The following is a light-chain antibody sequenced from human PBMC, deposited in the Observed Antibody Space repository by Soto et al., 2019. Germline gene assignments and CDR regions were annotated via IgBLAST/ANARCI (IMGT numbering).Light chain of an antibody. CDR3: AAWYGSRSGQV. CDR2: SNN. V-gene: IGLV1-47*02. J-gene: IGLJ1*01. Sequence: QSVLTQPPSASGTPGQRVTISCSGSSSNIGSNYVYWYQQLPGTAPKLLIYSNNQRPSGVPDRFSASKSATSASLVISGLRSEDEAAYYCAAWYGSRSGQVFGTGTKLTVL. CDR1: SSNIGSNY.